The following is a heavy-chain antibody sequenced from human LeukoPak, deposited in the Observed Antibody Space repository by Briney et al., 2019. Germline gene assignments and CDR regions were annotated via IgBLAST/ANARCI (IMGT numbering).Heavy chain of an antibody. D-gene: IGHD5-18*01. V-gene: IGHV1-2*02. CDR2: INPNSGGT. CDR3: ARDVSGYSYGYYYYYYMDV. Sequence: ASVKVSCKASGYTFTGYYMHWVRQAPGQGLEWMGWINPNSGGTNYAQKFQGRVTMTRDTSISTAYMELSRLRSDDTAVYYCARDVSGYSYGYYYYYYMDVWGKGTTVTVSS. J-gene: IGHJ6*03. CDR1: GYTFTGYY.